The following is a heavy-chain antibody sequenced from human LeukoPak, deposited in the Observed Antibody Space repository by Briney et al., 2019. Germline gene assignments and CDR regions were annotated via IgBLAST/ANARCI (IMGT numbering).Heavy chain of an antibody. J-gene: IGHJ4*02. D-gene: IGHD6-19*01. Sequence: ASVKVSCKASGYIFSDYYMHWVRQAPGQGLEWMGWINPNSGGTNYAQKFQGRVTMTRDTSISTAYMELSRLRSDDTAVYYCARDRGSGWYRYFDYWGQGTLVTVSS. CDR2: INPNSGGT. V-gene: IGHV1-2*02. CDR3: ARDRGSGWYRYFDY. CDR1: GYIFSDYY.